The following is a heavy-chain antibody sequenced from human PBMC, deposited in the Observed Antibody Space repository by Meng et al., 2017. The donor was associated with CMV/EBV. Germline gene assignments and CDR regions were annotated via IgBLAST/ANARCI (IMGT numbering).Heavy chain of an antibody. Sequence: ASVKVSCKASGYTFTSYDINWVRQATGQGLEWMGWMNPNSGNTGYAQKFQGRVTITRNTSISTAYMELSSLRSDDTAVYYCARDHEHGGATNFDYWGQGTLVTVSS. CDR1: GYTFTSYD. CDR3: ARDHEHGGATNFDY. D-gene: IGHD1-26*01. CDR2: MNPNSGNT. J-gene: IGHJ4*02. V-gene: IGHV1-8*03.